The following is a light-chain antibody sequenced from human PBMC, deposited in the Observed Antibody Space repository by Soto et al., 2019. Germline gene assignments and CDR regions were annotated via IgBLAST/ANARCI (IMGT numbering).Light chain of an antibody. CDR3: QQYGSSPPYT. J-gene: IGKJ2*01. CDR1: QTVSGNY. CDR2: GSS. Sequence: EIVLTQSPGTLSLSPGERATLSCRASQTVSGNYLAWYQQKPRQSPRLLIYGSSDRATGIPDRFSGSGSGTDFTLTITRVEPEEFAVYYCQQYGSSPPYTFGQGTKLEIK. V-gene: IGKV3-20*01.